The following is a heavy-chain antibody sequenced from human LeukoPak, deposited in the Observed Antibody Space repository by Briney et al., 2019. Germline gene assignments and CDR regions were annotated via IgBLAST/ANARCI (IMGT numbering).Heavy chain of an antibody. J-gene: IGHJ4*02. Sequence: GGSLRLSCAASGFTFSSYGMHWVRQAPGKGLEWVSAISGSGGSTYYADSVKGRFTISRDNSKNTLYLQMNSLRAEDTAVYYCAKKLGGSGSYPPDYWGQGTLVTVSS. CDR3: AKKLGGSGSYPPDY. CDR1: GFTFSSYG. V-gene: IGHV3-23*01. CDR2: ISGSGGST. D-gene: IGHD3-10*01.